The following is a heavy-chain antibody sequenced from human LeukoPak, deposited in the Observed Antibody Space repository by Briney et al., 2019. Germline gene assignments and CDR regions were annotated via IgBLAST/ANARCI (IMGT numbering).Heavy chain of an antibody. V-gene: IGHV3-53*01. CDR2: LYSGGSA. CDR1: GFTVSSNY. Sequence: PGGSLRLSCAASGFTVSSNYMSWVRQAPGKGLEWVSGLYSGGSANYADSVRGRFTISRDDSKNTLCLQMNSLRAEDTAVYYCARHGRDGYNVFEYWGQGTLVTVSS. D-gene: IGHD5-24*01. J-gene: IGHJ4*02. CDR3: ARHGRDGYNVFEY.